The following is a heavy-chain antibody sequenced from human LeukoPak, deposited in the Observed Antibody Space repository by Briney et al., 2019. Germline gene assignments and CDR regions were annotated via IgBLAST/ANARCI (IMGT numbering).Heavy chain of an antibody. CDR3: ARAGTTMIAQWRPGTDYYGMDV. CDR2: ISYDGSNK. V-gene: IGHV3-30-3*01. J-gene: IGHJ6*02. D-gene: IGHD3-22*01. Sequence: AGGSLRLSCAASGFTFSSYAMHWVRQAPGKGLEWVAVISYDGSNKYYADSVKGRFTISRDNSKNTLYLQMNSLRAEDTAVYYCARAGTTMIAQWRPGTDYYGMDVWGQGTTVTVSS. CDR1: GFTFSSYA.